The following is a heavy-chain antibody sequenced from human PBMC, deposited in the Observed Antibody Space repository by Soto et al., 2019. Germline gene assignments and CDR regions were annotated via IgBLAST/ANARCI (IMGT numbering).Heavy chain of an antibody. D-gene: IGHD3-22*01. V-gene: IGHV4-59*01. J-gene: IGHJ5*02. CDR2: IYYSGST. CDR3: ARDDSSGP. CDR1: GGSISSYY. Sequence: QVQLQESGPGLVKPSETLSLTCTVSGGSISSYYWSWIRQPPGKGLEWIGYIYYSGSTNYNPSLKSRVTIAVDTSKNQFSLKLSSGTAADTAVYYCARDDSSGPWGQGTLVTVSS.